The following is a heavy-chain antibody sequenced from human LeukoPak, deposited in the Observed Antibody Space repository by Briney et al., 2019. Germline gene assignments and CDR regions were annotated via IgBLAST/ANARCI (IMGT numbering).Heavy chain of an antibody. V-gene: IGHV1-2*06. J-gene: IGHJ4*02. CDR3: ARETEVFQFDY. D-gene: IGHD3-3*01. CDR2: INPNSGGT. CDR1: GYTFTGYY. Sequence: ASVKVSCKASGYTFTGYYMHWVRQAPGQGLEWMGRINPNSGGTNYAQKFQGRVTMTRDTSISTGYMGLSRLRSDDTAVYYCARETEVFQFDYWGQGTLVTVSS.